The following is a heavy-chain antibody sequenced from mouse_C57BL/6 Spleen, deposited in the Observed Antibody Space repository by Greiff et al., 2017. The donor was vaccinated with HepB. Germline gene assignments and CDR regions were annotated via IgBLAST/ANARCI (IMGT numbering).Heavy chain of an antibody. V-gene: IGHV5-9-1*02. Sequence: EVKLMESGEGLVKPGGSLKLSCAASGFTFSSYAMSWVRQTPEKRLEWVAYISSGGDYIYYADTVKGRFTISRDNARNTLYLQMSSLKSEDTAMYYCTRGVMVTTAYYYAMDYWGQGTSVTVSS. CDR2: ISSGGDYI. D-gene: IGHD2-1*01. CDR3: TRGVMVTTAYYYAMDY. CDR1: GFTFSSYA. J-gene: IGHJ4*01.